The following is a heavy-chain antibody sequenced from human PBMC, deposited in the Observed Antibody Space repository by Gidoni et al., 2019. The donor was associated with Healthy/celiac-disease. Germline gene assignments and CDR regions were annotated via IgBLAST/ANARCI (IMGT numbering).Heavy chain of an antibody. CDR1: GYTFTSYA. J-gene: IGHJ4*02. D-gene: IGHD6-13*01. V-gene: IGHV1-3*01. CDR3: ARDLAAGPIDY. Sequence: QVQLVQSGAEVKKPGASVKVSCKASGYTFTSYAMHWVRQAPGQRLEWRGWINAGNGNTKYSQKFQGRVTITRDTSASTAYMELSSLRSEDTAVYYCARDLAAGPIDYWGQGTLVTVSS. CDR2: INAGNGNT.